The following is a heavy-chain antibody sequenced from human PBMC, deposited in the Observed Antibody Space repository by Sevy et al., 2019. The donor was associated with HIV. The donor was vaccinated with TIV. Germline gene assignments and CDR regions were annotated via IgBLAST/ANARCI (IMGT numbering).Heavy chain of an antibody. CDR2: IYYSGDT. Sequence: SETLSLTCTVSGGSIGTTSYYWGWIRQPPGMGLEWIGSIYYSGDTYYNPSLKSRVTISIDTSKNQFSLRLNSVTAADTAVYYCAIQPPSVTRRLTRQFDFWGQGTLVTVSS. CDR3: AIQPPSVTRRLTRQFDF. J-gene: IGHJ4*02. D-gene: IGHD1-1*01. CDR1: GGSIGTTSYY. V-gene: IGHV4-39*01.